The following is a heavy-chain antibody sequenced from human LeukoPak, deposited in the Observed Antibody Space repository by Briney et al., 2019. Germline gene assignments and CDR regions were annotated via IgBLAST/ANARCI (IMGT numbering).Heavy chain of an antibody. Sequence: GGSLRLSCAASGFTFSSYSMNWVRQAPGKGLEWVSSISSSSSYIYYADSVKGRFTISRDNAKNSLYLQMNRLRAEDTAVYYCASEMGETYYDILTGYYNERDYWGQGTLVTVSS. CDR2: ISSSSSYI. CDR3: ASEMGETYYDILTGYYNERDY. CDR1: GFTFSSYS. D-gene: IGHD3-9*01. J-gene: IGHJ4*02. V-gene: IGHV3-21*01.